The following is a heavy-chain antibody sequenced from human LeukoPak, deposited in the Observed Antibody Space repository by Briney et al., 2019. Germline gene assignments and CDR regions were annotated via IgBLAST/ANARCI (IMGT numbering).Heavy chain of an antibody. CDR2: ITSTSNYI. V-gene: IGHV3-21*04. CDR3: ARAKYFDY. CDR1: GFNFNGYT. Sequence: GGSLRLSCAASGFNFNGYTMSWVRQAPGKGLEWVSSITSTSNYIYYADSLRGRFTISRDNAKNSLYLRMNSLRAEDTAVYYCARAKYFDYWGQGTLVTVSS. J-gene: IGHJ4*02.